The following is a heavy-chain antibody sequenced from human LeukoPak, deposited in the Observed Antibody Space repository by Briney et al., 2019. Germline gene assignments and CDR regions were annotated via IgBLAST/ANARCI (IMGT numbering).Heavy chain of an antibody. V-gene: IGHV3-23*01. D-gene: IGHD3-9*01. CDR1: GGSVSSGSYY. Sequence: ETLSLTCTVSGGSVSSGSYYWSWVRQSPGKGLEWVSGISGGSGTTYYAFYADSVKGRVTVSRDNSKNTLYLQMNSLRAEDTAVYYCAKFYDILTGYFDYWGQGTLVTVSS. CDR2: ISGGSGTT. J-gene: IGHJ4*02. CDR3: AKFYDILTGYFDY.